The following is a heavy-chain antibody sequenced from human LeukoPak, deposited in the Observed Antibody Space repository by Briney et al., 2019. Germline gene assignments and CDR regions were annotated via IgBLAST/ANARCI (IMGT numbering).Heavy chain of an antibody. CDR3: AKEFNRGLPDY. D-gene: IGHD2-21*01. V-gene: IGHV3-30*18. CDR2: ISYDGSNE. J-gene: IGHJ4*02. CDR1: GFTFSSYG. Sequence: GGSLRLSCAASGFTFSSYGMHWVRQAPGKGLEWVAVISYDGSNEYYADSVKGRFTISRDNSKNTLYLQMSSLRAEDTAVYYCAKEFNRGLPDYWGQGTLVTVPS.